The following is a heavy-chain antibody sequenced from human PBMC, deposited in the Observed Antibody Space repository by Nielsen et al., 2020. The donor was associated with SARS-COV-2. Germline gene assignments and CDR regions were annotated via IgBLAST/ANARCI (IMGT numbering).Heavy chain of an antibody. V-gene: IGHV3-53*01. J-gene: IGHJ6*02. Sequence: GGSLRLSCAASGFTFNNYHMNWVRQAPGKGLEWVSIIYSDGSTYYAGSVKGRLTISRDNSKNTLYLQMNSLRAEDTAVYYCARGGGGMDVWGQGTTVTVSS. CDR3: ARGGGGMDV. D-gene: IGHD3-16*01. CDR1: GFTFNNYH. CDR2: IYSDGST.